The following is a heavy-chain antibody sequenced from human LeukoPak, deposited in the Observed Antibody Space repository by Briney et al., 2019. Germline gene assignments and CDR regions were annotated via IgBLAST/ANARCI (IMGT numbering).Heavy chain of an antibody. CDR2: ITTSNYI. CDR3: VREQARAGSFDY. Sequence: GGSLRLSCVVSGFTFSSHSVNWVRQAPGKGLEWVLSITTSNYIFYAESVKGRFTISRDNAKNSLYLQMTSLRAEDTAVYCCVREQARAGSFDYWGQGTLVTVSS. D-gene: IGHD6-19*01. V-gene: IGHV3-21*01. J-gene: IGHJ4*02. CDR1: GFTFSSHS.